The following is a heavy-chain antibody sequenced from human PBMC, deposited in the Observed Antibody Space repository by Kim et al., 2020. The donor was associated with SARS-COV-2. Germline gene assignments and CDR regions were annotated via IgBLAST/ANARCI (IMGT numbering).Heavy chain of an antibody. V-gene: IGHV1-69*13. D-gene: IGHD3-22*01. CDR2: IIPIFGTA. Sequence: SVKVSCKASGGTFSSYAISWVRQAPGQGLEWMGGIIPIFGTANYAQKFQGRVTITADESTSTAYMELSSLRSEDTAVYYCASWYYYDSSGYPGYWGQGTLVTVSS. CDR1: GGTFSSYA. CDR3: ASWYYYDSSGYPGY. J-gene: IGHJ4*02.